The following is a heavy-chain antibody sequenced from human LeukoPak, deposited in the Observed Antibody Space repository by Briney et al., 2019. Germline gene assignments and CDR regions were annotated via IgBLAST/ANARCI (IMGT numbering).Heavy chain of an antibody. CDR1: GDSISRYY. D-gene: IGHD3-22*01. J-gene: IGHJ5*02. CDR3: ARTLIVAGKGFWFDP. V-gene: IGHV4-59*01. Sequence: SETLSLTCTVSGDSISRYYWSWIRQPPGKGLEWIGYIYYSGSTNYNPSLKSRVTISVDTSKKHFSLKLTSVTAADTAVYYCARTLIVAGKGFWFDPWGQGTLVTVSS. CDR2: IYYSGST.